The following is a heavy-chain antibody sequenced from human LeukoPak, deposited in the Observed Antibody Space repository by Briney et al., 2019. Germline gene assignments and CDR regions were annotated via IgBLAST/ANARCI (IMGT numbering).Heavy chain of an antibody. CDR3: AKDDDFWSGYTDLNAFDI. V-gene: IGHV3-53*05. CDR2: IYSGGNT. D-gene: IGHD3-3*01. Sequence: GGSLRLSCAASGFTVSNNYMSWVRQAPGKGLEWVSVIYSGGNTYYADSVKGRFTISRDNSKNTLYLQMNSLRAEDTAVYYCAKDDDFWSGYTDLNAFDIWGQGTMVTVSS. J-gene: IGHJ3*02. CDR1: GFTVSNNY.